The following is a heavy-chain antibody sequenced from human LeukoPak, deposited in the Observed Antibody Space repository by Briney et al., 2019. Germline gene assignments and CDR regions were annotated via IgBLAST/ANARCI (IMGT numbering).Heavy chain of an antibody. CDR2: IWYDGSKE. J-gene: IGHJ6*03. V-gene: IGHV3-33*01. Sequence: GGSLRLSCAASGFPFSSYGMHWVRQAPGQGLERVAFIWYDGSKEYYEDSVKGRFTISRDNSKNTLYLQMISLRAEDTAVYYCARDRGDFYYMDVWGTGTTVTVSS. D-gene: IGHD7-27*01. CDR3: ARDRGDFYYMDV. CDR1: GFPFSSYG.